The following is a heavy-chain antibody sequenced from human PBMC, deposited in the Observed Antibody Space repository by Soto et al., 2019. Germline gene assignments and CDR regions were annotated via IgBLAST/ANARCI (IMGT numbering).Heavy chain of an antibody. V-gene: IGHV3-48*02. J-gene: IGHJ5*02. CDR3: ARERSSGWLNWFDP. D-gene: IGHD6-19*01. CDR2: ISSSSSTI. CDR1: GFTFSSYS. Sequence: HGGSLRLSCAASGFTFSSYSMNWVRQAPGKGLEWVSYISSSSSTIYYADSVKGRFTIPRDNAKNSLYLQMNSLRDEDTAVYYCARERSSGWLNWFDPWGQGTLVTVSS.